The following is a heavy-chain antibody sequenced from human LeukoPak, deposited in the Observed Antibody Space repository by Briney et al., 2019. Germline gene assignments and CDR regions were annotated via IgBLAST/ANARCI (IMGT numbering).Heavy chain of an antibody. CDR3: AKFHDQNRSFGY. J-gene: IGHJ4*02. CDR1: GFTFSDYS. CDR2: ISSSSSYI. Sequence: GGSLRLSCAASGFTFSDYSMNWVRQAPGKGLEWVSSISSSSSYIYYADSVKGRFTISRDNAENSLYLQMNSLRAEDTAVYYCAKFHDQNRSFGYWGQGTLVTVSS. D-gene: IGHD2-21*01. V-gene: IGHV3-21*01.